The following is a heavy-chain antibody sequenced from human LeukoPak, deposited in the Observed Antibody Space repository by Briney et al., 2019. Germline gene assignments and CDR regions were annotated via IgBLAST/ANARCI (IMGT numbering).Heavy chain of an antibody. CDR1: GFTFSSYS. Sequence: GGSLRLSCAASGFTFSSYSMNWVRQAPGKGLEWVSYIRSSSRTIYYADSVKGRFTISRDNAKNSLFLQMNSLRAEDTAVYYCARDGSGRVPEMNAPDYWGQGTLVTVSS. CDR2: IRSSSRTI. V-gene: IGHV3-48*01. J-gene: IGHJ4*02. D-gene: IGHD3-10*01. CDR3: ARDGSGRVPEMNAPDY.